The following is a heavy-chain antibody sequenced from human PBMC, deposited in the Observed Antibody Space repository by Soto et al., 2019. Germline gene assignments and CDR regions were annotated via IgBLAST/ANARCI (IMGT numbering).Heavy chain of an antibody. J-gene: IGHJ5*02. CDR2: IIPIFGTA. D-gene: IGHD2-15*01. Sequence: QVQLVQSGAEVKKPGSSVKVSCKASGGTFSSYAISWVRQAPGQGLEWMGGIIPIFGTANYAQKFQGRVTITADESTSTAYMELSSLRSEDTAVYYCAISERGYCSGGSCYSGNWFDPWGQGTLVTVSS. CDR1: GGTFSSYA. CDR3: AISERGYCSGGSCYSGNWFDP. V-gene: IGHV1-69*12.